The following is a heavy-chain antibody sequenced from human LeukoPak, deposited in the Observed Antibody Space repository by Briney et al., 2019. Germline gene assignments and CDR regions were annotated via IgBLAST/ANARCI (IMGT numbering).Heavy chain of an antibody. CDR1: GYTFTSYG. D-gene: IGHD6-19*01. Sequence: ASVKVSCKASGYTFTSYGISWVRQAPGQGLEWMGWISAYNGNTNYALKLQGRVTMTTDTSTSTAYMELRSLRSDDTAVYYCARDLRYSGGWCPAVWGQGTLVTVSS. V-gene: IGHV1-18*01. CDR2: ISAYNGNT. CDR3: ARDLRYSGGWCPAV. J-gene: IGHJ4*02.